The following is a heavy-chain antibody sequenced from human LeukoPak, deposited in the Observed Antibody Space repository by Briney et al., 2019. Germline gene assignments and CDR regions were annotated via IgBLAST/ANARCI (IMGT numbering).Heavy chain of an antibody. V-gene: IGHV3-7*01. CDR1: GFTFSSYW. J-gene: IGHJ4*02. Sequence: GGSLRLSCAASGFTFSSYWMSWVRQAPGKGLEWVTTIRQDGSQKYYVDSVKGRFTISRDNAKNSLYLQMNSLRAEDTAVYYCARESGSVTSEVDFDYWGQGTLVTVSS. CDR3: ARESGSVTSEVDFDY. CDR2: IRQDGSQK. D-gene: IGHD4-17*01.